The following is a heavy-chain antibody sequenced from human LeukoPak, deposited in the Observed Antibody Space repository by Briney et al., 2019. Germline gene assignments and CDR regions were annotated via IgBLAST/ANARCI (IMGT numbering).Heavy chain of an antibody. CDR1: GFTFSSYG. CDR2: ISYDGSNK. CDR3: AKDAHPLYYYGSGSYYEAPYYFDY. Sequence: PGRSLRLSCAASGFTFSSYGMHWVRQAPGKGLEWVAVISYDGSNKYYADSVKGRFTISRDNSKNTLYLQMNSLRAEDTAVYYCAKDAHPLYYYGSGSYYEAPYYFDYWGQGTLVTVSS. V-gene: IGHV3-30*18. J-gene: IGHJ4*02. D-gene: IGHD3-10*01.